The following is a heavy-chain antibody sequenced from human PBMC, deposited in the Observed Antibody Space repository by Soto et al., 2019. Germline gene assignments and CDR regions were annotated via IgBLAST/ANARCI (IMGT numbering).Heavy chain of an antibody. D-gene: IGHD6-13*01. CDR1: GYPFTSYG. J-gene: IGHJ4*02. V-gene: IGHV1-18*01. CDR2: ISVSNGNT. Sequence: QVQLVQSGEEVKKPGASVKVSCKPSGYPFTSYGITWVRQAPGQGLEWMGWISVSNGNTNYAQKLQDRVTMTADTSTSTAYMELRSLRSDDTALYYCARGYSNSPDFWGQGTLVTVSS. CDR3: ARGYSNSPDF.